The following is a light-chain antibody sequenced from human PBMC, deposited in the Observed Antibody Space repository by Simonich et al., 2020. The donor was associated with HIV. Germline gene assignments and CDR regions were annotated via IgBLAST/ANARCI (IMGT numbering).Light chain of an antibody. V-gene: IGKV1-33*01. CDR1: QSISSW. Sequence: DIQMTQSPSTLSASVGDRVTITCRASQSISSWLAWYQQKPGKAPKLLIYDASNLETGIPSRFSGSGFGTDFTLTISSLQPEDIATYYCQQYDNLPSVTFGGGTKVEIK. J-gene: IGKJ4*01. CDR3: QQYDNLPSVT. CDR2: DAS.